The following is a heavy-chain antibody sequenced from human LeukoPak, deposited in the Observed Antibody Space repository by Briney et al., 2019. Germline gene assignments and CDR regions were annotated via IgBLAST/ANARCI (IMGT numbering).Heavy chain of an antibody. V-gene: IGHV3-23*01. CDR1: GFTFGTHP. Sequence: GGSLRLSCAASGFTFGTHPMTWVRQAPGKGLDSVSAISGRATGSRTYYADSVKGRFTISRDNFKNTVDLVINNLRAEDTGVYYCAKDRDCSSTSCYVPFDSWGQGTLVTVSS. CDR3: AKDRDCSSTSCYVPFDS. J-gene: IGHJ4*02. CDR2: ISGRATGSRT. D-gene: IGHD2-2*01.